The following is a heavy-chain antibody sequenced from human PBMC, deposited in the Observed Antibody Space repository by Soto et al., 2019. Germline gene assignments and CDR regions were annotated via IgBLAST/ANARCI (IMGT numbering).Heavy chain of an antibody. CDR1: GGSFSGYY. CDR3: ARGGYCTNGVCSPYYHYYYGMDV. D-gene: IGHD2-8*01. CDR2: INHSGST. V-gene: IGHV4-34*01. J-gene: IGHJ6*02. Sequence: PSETLSLTCAVYGGSFSGYYWSWIRQPPGKGLEWIGEINHSGSTNYNPSLKSRVTISVDTSKNQFSLKLSSVTAADTAVYYCARGGYCTNGVCSPYYHYYYGMDVWGQGTTVTVSS.